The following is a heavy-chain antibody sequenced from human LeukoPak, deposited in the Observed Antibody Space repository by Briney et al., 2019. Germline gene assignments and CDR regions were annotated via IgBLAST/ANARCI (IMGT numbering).Heavy chain of an antibody. J-gene: IGHJ4*02. D-gene: IGHD1-26*01. CDR3: ARKEARVGSFDY. CDR2: IYYSGST. Sequence: SETLSLTCTVSGGSISSYYWGWIRQPPGKGLEWIGSIYYSGSTYYNPSLKSRVTMSVDTSKNQFSLKLSSVTAADTAVYYCARKEARVGSFDYWGQGTLVTVSS. V-gene: IGHV4-39*07. CDR1: GGSISSYY.